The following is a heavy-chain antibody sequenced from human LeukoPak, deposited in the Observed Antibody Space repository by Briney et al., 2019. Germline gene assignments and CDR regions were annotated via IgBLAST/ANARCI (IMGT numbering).Heavy chain of an antibody. J-gene: IGHJ6*02. Sequence: PSETLSLTCAVYGGSFGGYYWSWIRQPPGKGLEWIGEINHSGSTNYNPSLKSRVTISVDTSKNQFSLKLSSVTAADTAVYYCARGLGYCSSTSCYTTTRAYYGMDVWGQGTTVTVSS. CDR1: GGSFGGYY. CDR2: INHSGST. V-gene: IGHV4-34*01. CDR3: ARGLGYCSSTSCYTTTRAYYGMDV. D-gene: IGHD2-2*02.